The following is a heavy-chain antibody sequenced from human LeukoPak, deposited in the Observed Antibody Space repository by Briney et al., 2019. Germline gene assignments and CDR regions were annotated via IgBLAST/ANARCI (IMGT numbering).Heavy chain of an antibody. Sequence: GGSLRLSCAASGFSFSSYGMHWVRQAPGKGPEWVAVIGYDGSNKYYADSVKGRFTISRDNSKNTLYLQMNSLRTEDTAVYFCAKEIYYDSSAFFDYWGQGTLVTVSS. D-gene: IGHD3-22*01. V-gene: IGHV3-30*18. CDR2: IGYDGSNK. CDR1: GFSFSSYG. J-gene: IGHJ4*02. CDR3: AKEIYYDSSAFFDY.